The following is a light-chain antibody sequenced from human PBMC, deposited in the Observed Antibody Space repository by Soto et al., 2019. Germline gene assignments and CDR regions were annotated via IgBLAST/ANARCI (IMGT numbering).Light chain of an antibody. CDR3: QQYGTSPLT. V-gene: IGKV3-20*01. CDR1: QSVTSIY. CDR2: GTS. J-gene: IGKJ4*01. Sequence: EIVLTQSPGTLSLSPGERATLSCRASQSVTSIYFAWYQRKPGQAPRLLIHGTSTRAPGIPDRFSGSGSGTDFTLTISRLEPEDFAMYYCQQYGTSPLTFGGGTKVEVK.